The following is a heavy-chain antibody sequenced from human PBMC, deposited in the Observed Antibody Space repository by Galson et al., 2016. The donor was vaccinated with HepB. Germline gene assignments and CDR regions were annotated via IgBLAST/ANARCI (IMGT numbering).Heavy chain of an antibody. CDR2: ISGSGDNT. CDR1: KFTFSSYA. D-gene: IGHD2-15*01. Sequence: SLRLSCAASKFTFSSYAMSWVRQAPGKVLEWVSSISGSGDNTYYADSVKGRFTISRDNSKNTLYLQMNSLRAEDTAVYYCAKEPDIGEGPWGQGTMVTVSS. V-gene: IGHV3-23*01. CDR3: AKEPDIGEGP. J-gene: IGHJ3*01.